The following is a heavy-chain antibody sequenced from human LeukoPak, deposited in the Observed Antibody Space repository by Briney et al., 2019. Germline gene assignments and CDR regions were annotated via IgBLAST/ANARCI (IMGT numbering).Heavy chain of an antibody. J-gene: IGHJ6*02. Sequence: SETLSLTCTVSGYSISSGYYWGWIRQPPGKGLEWIGSIYHSGSTYYNPSLKSRVTISVDTSKNQFSLKLSSVTAADTAVYYCARRGYSGPWDVWGQGTTVTVSS. D-gene: IGHD5-18*01. CDR2: IYHSGST. CDR1: GYSISSGYY. V-gene: IGHV4-38-2*02. CDR3: ARRGYSGPWDV.